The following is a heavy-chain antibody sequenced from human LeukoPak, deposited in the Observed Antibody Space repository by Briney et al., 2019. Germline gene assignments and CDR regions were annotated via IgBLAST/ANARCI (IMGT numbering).Heavy chain of an antibody. CDR3: ARSIAGDGPTHNWFGP. J-gene: IGHJ5*02. D-gene: IGHD6-13*01. CDR2: IYYSGTT. V-gene: IGHV4-39*01. CDR1: GGSISTTSTY. Sequence: PSETLSLTCTVSGGSISTTSTYWGWIRQPPGKGMEWIGSIYYSGTTYYYPSLKSRVTIFVDTSKNQFSLKLSSVTAADMATYYCARSIAGDGPTHNWFGPWGQGALVTVSS.